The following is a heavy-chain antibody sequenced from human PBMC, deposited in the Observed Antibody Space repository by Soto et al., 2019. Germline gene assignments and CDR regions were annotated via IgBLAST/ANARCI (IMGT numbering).Heavy chain of an antibody. D-gene: IGHD6-19*01. V-gene: IGHV3-23*01. CDR1: GFTFSSYA. CDR3: AKVGLAMADPYYFDS. Sequence: DVHLLESGGGLLQPGGSLRLSCAASGFTFSSYAMSWVRQAPGKGLQWVSAISGRGGSTFYADSVKGRFTISRDNSKNTLYLQLTSLRVEDTALYYCAKVGLAMADPYYFDSWGQGTLVSVSS. CDR2: ISGRGGST. J-gene: IGHJ4*02.